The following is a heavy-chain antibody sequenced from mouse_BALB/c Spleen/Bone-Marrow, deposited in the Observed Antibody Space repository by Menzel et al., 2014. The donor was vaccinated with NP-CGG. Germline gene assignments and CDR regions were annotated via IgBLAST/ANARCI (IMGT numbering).Heavy chain of an antibody. CDR3: ARDYGSSYGGVDY. Sequence: QVQLKDSGPELVKPGASVKISCKASGYAFSSSWMNWVKQRPGQGLEWIGRIYPGDGDTNYNGKFKGKATLTADKSSSTAYMQLSSLTSVDSAVYFCARDYGSSYGGVDYWGQGTTLTVSS. V-gene: IGHV1-82*01. D-gene: IGHD1-1*01. J-gene: IGHJ2*01. CDR1: GYAFSSSW. CDR2: IYPGDGDT.